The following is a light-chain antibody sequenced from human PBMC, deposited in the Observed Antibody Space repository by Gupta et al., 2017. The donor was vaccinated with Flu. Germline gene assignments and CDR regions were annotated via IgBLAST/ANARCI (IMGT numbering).Light chain of an antibody. V-gene: IGKV3D-20*01. Sequence: VLTQSPAALSLSVGDRASLSCGASQSVNSNYLAWYQQKPGLAPRLIIYETSWRAEGITGRFSGRGDGREFTLSSSRREDEDCAGYYGQQDSNSKTFGQGTRLEI. CDR1: QSVNSNY. J-gene: IGKJ2*01. CDR3: QQDSNSKT. CDR2: ETS.